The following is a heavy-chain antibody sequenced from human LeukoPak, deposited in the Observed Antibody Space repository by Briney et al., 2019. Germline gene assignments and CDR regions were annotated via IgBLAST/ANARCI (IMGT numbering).Heavy chain of an antibody. CDR2: ISYDGSNK. CDR1: GFTFISYA. D-gene: IGHD1-26*01. CDR3: ARDSSGSYYFLDY. Sequence: GGSLRLSCAASGFTFISYAMHSVRQAPGKGLEWVAVISYDGSNKYYADSVKGRFTISRDNSKNTLYLQMNSLRAEDTAVYYCARDSSGSYYFLDYWGQGTLVTVSS. J-gene: IGHJ4*02. V-gene: IGHV3-30*04.